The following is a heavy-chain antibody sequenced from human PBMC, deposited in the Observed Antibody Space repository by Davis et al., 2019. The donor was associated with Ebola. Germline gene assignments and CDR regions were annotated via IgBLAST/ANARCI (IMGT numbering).Heavy chain of an antibody. Sequence: GVLKISCAASGFIFSSYIMSWVRQAPGKGLEWVSTLGVGADTYYADSVKGRFTISRDNSKNTLYLQMNGLRVEDTAIYYCAKDTSNIWFDIWGQGTMVTVSS. D-gene: IGHD1-26*01. J-gene: IGHJ3*02. CDR3: AKDTSNIWFDI. CDR2: LGVGADT. V-gene: IGHV3-23*01. CDR1: GFIFSSYI.